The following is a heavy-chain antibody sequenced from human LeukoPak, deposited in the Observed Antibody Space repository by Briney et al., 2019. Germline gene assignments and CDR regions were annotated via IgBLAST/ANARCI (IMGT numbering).Heavy chain of an antibody. Sequence: GGSLRLSCAASGFALSSAAMTWVRQAPGKGLEWVSIITGGDDRTYYADSVKGRFTIPRDYSRNTLHLQMNSLRVEDTAIYYCAKGPQLGSGYHPDYWGQGTLVTVSS. CDR1: GFALSSAA. V-gene: IGHV3-23*01. D-gene: IGHD3-22*01. J-gene: IGHJ4*02. CDR2: ITGGDDRT. CDR3: AKGPQLGSGYHPDY.